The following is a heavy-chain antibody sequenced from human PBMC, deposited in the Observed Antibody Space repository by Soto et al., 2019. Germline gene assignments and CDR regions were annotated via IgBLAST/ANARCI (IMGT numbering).Heavy chain of an antibody. Sequence: SLRLSCAASGFTFSNAWMSWVRQAPGKGLEWVGRIKSKTDGGTTDYAAPVKGRFTISRDDSKNTLYLQMNSLKTEDTAVYYCTTELLWFGDPLYFDYWGQGTLVTVSS. V-gene: IGHV3-15*01. CDR3: TTELLWFGDPLYFDY. CDR1: GFTFSNAW. D-gene: IGHD3-10*01. J-gene: IGHJ4*02. CDR2: IKSKTDGGTT.